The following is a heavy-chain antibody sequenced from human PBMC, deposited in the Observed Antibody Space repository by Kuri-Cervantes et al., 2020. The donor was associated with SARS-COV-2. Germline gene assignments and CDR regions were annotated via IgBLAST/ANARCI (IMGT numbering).Heavy chain of an antibody. CDR2: ISYDGRKK. D-gene: IGHD2-8*01. CDR3: AKDRFGVHDF. CDR1: GFNFSRTD. J-gene: IGHJ4*02. V-gene: IGHV3-30*18. Sequence: GGSLRLSCTASGFNFSRTDMYWVRQTPGRGLEWVAVISYDGRKKKCVPSGKGRFTISRDNSQNTLYLQVRSLKSEDTAIYYCAKDRFGVHDFWGQGTLVTVSS.